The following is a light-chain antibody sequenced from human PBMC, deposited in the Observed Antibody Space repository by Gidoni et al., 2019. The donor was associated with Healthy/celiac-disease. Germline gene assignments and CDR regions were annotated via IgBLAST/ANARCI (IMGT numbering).Light chain of an antibody. CDR2: DAS. V-gene: IGKV3-11*01. Sequence: EIVLTQSPATLSLSPGERATLSCRASQSVSSYLAWYQQKPGQAPRLLIYDASNRATGIPARFSGSGSGTDFTLTISSLEPEDFAVYYCQLSLTFXGXTKVEIK. CDR3: QLSLT. J-gene: IGKJ4*01. CDR1: QSVSSY.